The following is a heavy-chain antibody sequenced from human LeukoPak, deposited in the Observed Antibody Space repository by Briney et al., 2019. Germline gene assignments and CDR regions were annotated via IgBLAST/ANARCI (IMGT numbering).Heavy chain of an antibody. CDR1: GGTFSSYA. Sequence: SVKVSCKASGGTFSSYAISWVRQAPGQGLEWMGGIIPIFGTANYAQKFQGRVTITADESTSTAYMELSSLRSEDTAVYYCASPGRSSGWYDLGYFDYWGQVTLVTVSS. J-gene: IGHJ4*02. CDR3: ASPGRSSGWYDLGYFDY. V-gene: IGHV1-69*13. CDR2: IIPIFGTA. D-gene: IGHD6-19*01.